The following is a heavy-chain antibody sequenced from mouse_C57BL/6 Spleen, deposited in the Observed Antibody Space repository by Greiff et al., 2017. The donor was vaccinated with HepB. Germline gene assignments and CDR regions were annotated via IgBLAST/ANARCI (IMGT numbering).Heavy chain of an antibody. D-gene: IGHD1-1*01. J-gene: IGHJ4*01. V-gene: IGHV1-4*01. CDR3: ARMGNYYGSSYDAMDY. CDR2: INPSSGYT. CDR1: GYTFTSYT. Sequence: VQLQQSGAELARPGASVKMSCKASGYTFTSYTMHWVKQRPGQGLEWIGYINPSSGYTKYNQKFKDKATLTADKSSSTAYMPLSSLTSEDSAVYYCARMGNYYGSSYDAMDYWGQGTSVTVSS.